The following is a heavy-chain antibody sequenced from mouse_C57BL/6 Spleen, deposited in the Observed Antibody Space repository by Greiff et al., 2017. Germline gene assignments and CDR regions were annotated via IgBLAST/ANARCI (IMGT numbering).Heavy chain of an antibody. CDR2: IRNKANNHAT. CDR1: GFTFSDAW. CDR3: TRGYGSSYGAY. J-gene: IGHJ3*01. D-gene: IGHD1-1*01. Sequence: VQLQESGGGLVQPGGSMKLSCAASGFTFSDAWMDWVRQSPEKGLEWVAEIRNKANNHATYYAESVKGRFTISRDDSKSSVYLQMNSLRAEDTGIYYCTRGYGSSYGAYWGQGTLVTVSA. V-gene: IGHV6-6*01.